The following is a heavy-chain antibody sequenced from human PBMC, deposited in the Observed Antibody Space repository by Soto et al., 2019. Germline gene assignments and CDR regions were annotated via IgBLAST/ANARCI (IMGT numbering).Heavy chain of an antibody. J-gene: IGHJ6*02. V-gene: IGHV1-58*01. CDR3: AAHRDLRYNWNRHYYYYGMDV. CDR2: IVVGSGNT. D-gene: IGHD1-20*01. Sequence: ASVKVACKASGFTFTSSAVQWVRQARGQRLEWIGWIVVGSGNTNYAQKFQERVTITRDMSTSTAYMELSSLRSEDTAVYYCAAHRDLRYNWNRHYYYYGMDVWGQETTLTVSS. CDR1: GFTFTSSA.